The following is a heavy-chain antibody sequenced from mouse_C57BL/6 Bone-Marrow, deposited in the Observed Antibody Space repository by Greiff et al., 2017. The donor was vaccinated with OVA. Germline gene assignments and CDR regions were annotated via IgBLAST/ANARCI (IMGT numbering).Heavy chain of an antibody. CDR2: ISNLAYSI. D-gene: IGHD2-2*01. Sequence: EVKVVESRGGLVQPGGSLKLSCAASGFTFSDYGMAWVRQAPRKGPEWVAFISNLAYSIYYADTVTGRFTISRENAKNTLYLEMSSLRSEDTAMYYCARFYGYYFDYWGQGTTLTVSS. J-gene: IGHJ2*01. CDR1: GFTFSDYG. V-gene: IGHV5-15*01. CDR3: ARFYGYYFDY.